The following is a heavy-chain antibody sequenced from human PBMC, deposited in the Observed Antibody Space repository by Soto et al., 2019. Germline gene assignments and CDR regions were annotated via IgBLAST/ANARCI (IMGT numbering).Heavy chain of an antibody. J-gene: IGHJ4*02. Sequence: SETVSLTCNVSGGPIKTGDYYWNWIRQPPGKGLEWIGYVFYSGATNCSPSLKSRAAISMDTSKNQFSLSLTSVTAADTAVYYCARAGFSYGHLLFWGQGIRVTVSS. D-gene: IGHD3-10*01. CDR1: GGPIKTGDYY. V-gene: IGHV4-30-4*01. CDR3: ARAGFSYGHLLF. CDR2: VFYSGAT.